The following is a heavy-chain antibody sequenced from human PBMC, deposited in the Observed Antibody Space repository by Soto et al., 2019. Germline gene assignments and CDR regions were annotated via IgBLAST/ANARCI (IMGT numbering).Heavy chain of an antibody. D-gene: IGHD2-15*01. CDR3: ARLTGYCSGGSCLRDVFDI. CDR2: INHSGST. CDR1: GGSFSGYY. Sequence: SETLSLTCAVYGGSFSGYYWSWIRQPPGKGLEWIGEINHSGSTNYNPSLKSRVTISVDSSKRQFSLKLSSVTAADTAVYYCARLTGYCSGGSCLRDVFDIWGQGTTVTVSS. J-gene: IGHJ3*02. V-gene: IGHV4-34*01.